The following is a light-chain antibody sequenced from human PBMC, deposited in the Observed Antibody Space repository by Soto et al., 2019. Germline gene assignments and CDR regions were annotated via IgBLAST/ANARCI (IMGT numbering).Light chain of an antibody. Sequence: QSALTQPPSVSGSPGQSVTISCTGTSSDVGNYNRVSWYQQPPGTAPKVIIYEVSNRPSGVPDRFSGSKSGNTASLTISGLQAEGEADYYFSSYTSSSTDVFGTGTKLTVL. V-gene: IGLV2-18*02. J-gene: IGLJ1*01. CDR3: SSYTSSSTDV. CDR1: SSDVGNYNR. CDR2: EVS.